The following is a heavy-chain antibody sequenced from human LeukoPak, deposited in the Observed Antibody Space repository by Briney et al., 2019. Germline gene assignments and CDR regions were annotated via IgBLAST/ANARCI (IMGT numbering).Heavy chain of an antibody. CDR2: IRYDGSNK. CDR3: AKGVAARLGYYSYMDV. D-gene: IGHD6-6*01. Sequence: GGSLRLSCAASGFTVSSNYMSWVRQAPGKGLEWVAFIRYDGSNKYYADSVKGRFTISRDNSKNTLYLQMSRLRAEDTAVYYCAKGVAARLGYYSYMDVWGKGTTVTVSS. CDR1: GFTVSSNY. J-gene: IGHJ6*03. V-gene: IGHV3-30*02.